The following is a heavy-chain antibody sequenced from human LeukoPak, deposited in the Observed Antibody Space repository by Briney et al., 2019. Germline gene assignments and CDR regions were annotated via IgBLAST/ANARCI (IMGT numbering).Heavy chain of an antibody. CDR3: ARGDCGVAYYRNHWFDP. CDR2: IYTSGST. Sequence: SETLSLTCTVSGGSISSYYWSWIRQPAGKGLEWIGSIYTSGSTNYNPSLKGRVTMSVDTSKNQFSLKLSSVTAADTAVYYCARGDCGVAYYRNHWFDPWGQGTLVTVSS. V-gene: IGHV4-4*07. D-gene: IGHD1-26*01. J-gene: IGHJ5*02. CDR1: GGSISSYY.